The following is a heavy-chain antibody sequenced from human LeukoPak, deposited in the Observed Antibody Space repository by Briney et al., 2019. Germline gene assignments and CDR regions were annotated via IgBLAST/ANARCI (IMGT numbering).Heavy chain of an antibody. D-gene: IGHD4-23*01. CDR1: GFTFSSYG. Sequence: GGSLRHSCAASGFTFSSYGMYWVRQAPGKGLEWVAFIRYDGSNKYYADSVKGRFTISRDNSKNTLYLQMKSLRAEDTAVYYCARETVYGGGFDPWGQGTLVTVSS. V-gene: IGHV3-30*02. CDR2: IRYDGSNK. J-gene: IGHJ5*02. CDR3: ARETVYGGGFDP.